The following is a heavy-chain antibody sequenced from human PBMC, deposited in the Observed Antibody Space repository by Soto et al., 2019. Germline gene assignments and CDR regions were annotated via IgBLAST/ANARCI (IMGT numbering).Heavy chain of an antibody. CDR2: INHSGST. CDR1: GGSFSGYY. V-gene: IGHV4-34*01. CDR3: ARVIAAAGTSWDGNWFDP. D-gene: IGHD6-13*01. J-gene: IGHJ5*02. Sequence: SETLSLTCAVYGGSFSGYYWSWIRQPPGKGLEWIGEINHSGSTNYNPSLKSRVTISVDTSKNQFSLKLSSVTAADTAVYYCARVIAAAGTSWDGNWFDPWGQGTLVNVSS.